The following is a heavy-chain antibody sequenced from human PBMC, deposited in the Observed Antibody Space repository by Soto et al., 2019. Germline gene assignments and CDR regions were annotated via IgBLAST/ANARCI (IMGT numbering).Heavy chain of an antibody. Sequence: QVQLVQSGAEVKKPGSSVKVSCKASGGTFSSYAISWVRQAPGQGLEWMGGIIPIFGTANYAQKFQGRVTITADESTSTAYMELRSLRSEDTAVHYCARDQGEYYDSSGYYALDYWGQGTLVTVSS. J-gene: IGHJ4*02. CDR3: ARDQGEYYDSSGYYALDY. V-gene: IGHV1-69*01. CDR1: GGTFSSYA. D-gene: IGHD3-22*01. CDR2: IIPIFGTA.